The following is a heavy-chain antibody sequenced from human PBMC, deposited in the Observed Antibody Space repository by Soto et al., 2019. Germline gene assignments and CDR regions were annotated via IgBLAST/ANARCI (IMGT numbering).Heavy chain of an antibody. CDR1: GGSITNNNYF. CDR2: AAYSGGT. CDR3: AKVLVGATSHSDFDS. Sequence: KTSETLSLTCTVSGGSITNNNYFWVWVRQPPGKGLEWIGSAAYSGGTYYNPSLKSRVTISVDTSKNQFSLKLTSVTAADTAVYYCAKVLVGATSHSDFDSWGQGTLVTVSS. D-gene: IGHD2-15*01. V-gene: IGHV4-39*01. J-gene: IGHJ4*02.